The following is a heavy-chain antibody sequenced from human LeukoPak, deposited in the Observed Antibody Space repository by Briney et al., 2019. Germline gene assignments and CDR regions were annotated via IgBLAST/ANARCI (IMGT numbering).Heavy chain of an antibody. Sequence: PSETLSLTCTVPGGSISSYYWSWIRQPPGKGLEWIGYIYYSGSTDYNPSLKSRVTISADTSKNQFSLKLSAVTAADTAVYYCAREGYSSGYKWFDPWGQGTLVTVSS. V-gene: IGHV4-59*01. CDR2: IYYSGST. J-gene: IGHJ5*02. CDR3: AREGYSSGYKWFDP. D-gene: IGHD6-19*01. CDR1: GGSISSYY.